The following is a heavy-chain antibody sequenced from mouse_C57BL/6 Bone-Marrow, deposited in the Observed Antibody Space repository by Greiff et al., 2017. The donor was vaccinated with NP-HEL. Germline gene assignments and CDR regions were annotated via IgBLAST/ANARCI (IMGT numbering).Heavy chain of an antibody. CDR3: ARWLLPWYFDV. Sequence: LVESGAELARPGASVKLSCKASGYTFTSYGISWVKQRTGQGLEWIGEIYPRSGNTYYNEKFKGKATLTADKYSSTAYMELRSLTSEDSAVYFCARWLLPWYFDVWGTGTTVTVSS. D-gene: IGHD2-3*01. CDR1: GYTFTSYG. CDR2: IYPRSGNT. J-gene: IGHJ1*03. V-gene: IGHV1-81*01.